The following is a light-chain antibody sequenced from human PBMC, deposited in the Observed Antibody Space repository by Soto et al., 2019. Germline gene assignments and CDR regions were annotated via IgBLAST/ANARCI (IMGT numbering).Light chain of an antibody. Sequence: AIQMTQSPSSLSASVGDRVTISCRASQGIGNGLGWYQQQPGKPPKVLIYGASNLQSGVPSRFSGSGSGTEFTLTISSLQPGDFATYYCQHYNTYPWTFGQGTKVDIK. CDR3: QHYNTYPWT. V-gene: IGKV1-6*01. CDR1: QGIGNG. CDR2: GAS. J-gene: IGKJ1*01.